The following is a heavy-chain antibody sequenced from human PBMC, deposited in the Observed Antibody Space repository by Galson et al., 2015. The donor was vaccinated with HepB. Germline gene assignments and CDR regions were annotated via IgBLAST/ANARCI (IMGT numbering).Heavy chain of an antibody. V-gene: IGHV1-18*04. CDR1: GYTFTSYG. CDR3: AREDPYLSGSYFREYAFDI. CDR2: ISAYNGNT. D-gene: IGHD1-26*01. Sequence: SVKVSCKASGYTFTSYGISWVRQAPGQGLEWMGWISAYNGNTNYAQKLQGRVTMTTDTSTSTAYMELRSLRSDDTAVYYCAREDPYLSGSYFREYAFDIWGQGTMVTVSS. J-gene: IGHJ3*02.